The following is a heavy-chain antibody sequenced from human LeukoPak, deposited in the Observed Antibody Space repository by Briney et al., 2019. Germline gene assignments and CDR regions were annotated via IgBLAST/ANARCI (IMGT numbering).Heavy chain of an antibody. CDR3: ARREGRSPSPFFFAS. J-gene: IGHJ4*02. D-gene: IGHD6-6*01. CDR1: GYSFTKYG. Sequence: VASEKVSCKASGYSFTKYGLNWVRQAPGQGLQWMGWISCYNGHTHYAQNFQGRVTMTTDTSTNTAYMELRGLRSDDTAIYYCARREGRSPSPFFFASWAQGPLVTVSS. CDR2: ISCYNGHT. V-gene: IGHV1-18*01.